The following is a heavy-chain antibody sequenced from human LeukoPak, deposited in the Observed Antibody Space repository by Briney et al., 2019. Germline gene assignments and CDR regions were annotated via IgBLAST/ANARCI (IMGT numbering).Heavy chain of an antibody. V-gene: IGHV3-23*01. CDR3: ARAKQQLVPNYFDY. CDR2: ISGSGGST. CDR1: GFTFSSYA. D-gene: IGHD6-13*01. J-gene: IGHJ4*02. Sequence: GGSLRLSCAASGFTFSSYAMSWVRQAPGKGLEWVSSISGSGGSTYYADSVKGRFTISRDNSKNTLYLQMNSLRAEDTAVYYCARAKQQLVPNYFDYWGQGTLVTVSS.